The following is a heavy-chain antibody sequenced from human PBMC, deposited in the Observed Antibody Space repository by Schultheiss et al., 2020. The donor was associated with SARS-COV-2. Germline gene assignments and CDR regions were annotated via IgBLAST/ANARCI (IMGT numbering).Heavy chain of an antibody. CDR1: GGSISSYY. J-gene: IGHJ6*02. D-gene: IGHD3-16*01. Sequence: SQTLSLTCTVSGGSISSYYWSWIRQPPGKGLEWIGRIYTSGSTNYNPSLKSRVTMSVDTSKNQFSLKLSSVTAADTAVYYCARGSFGYYYYYGMDVWGQGTTVTVSS. CDR3: ARGSFGYYYYYGMDV. CDR2: IYTSGST. V-gene: IGHV4-4*07.